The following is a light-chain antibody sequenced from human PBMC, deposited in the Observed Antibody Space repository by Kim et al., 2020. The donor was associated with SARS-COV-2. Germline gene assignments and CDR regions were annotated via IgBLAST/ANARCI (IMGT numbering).Light chain of an antibody. V-gene: IGLV3-1*01. CDR2: QDS. CDR1: KLGDKY. J-gene: IGLJ1*01. CDR3: QAWDSSTFYV. Sequence: VSPGQTASITCSGDKLGDKYACWYQQKPGQSPVLVIYQDSKRPSGIPERFSGSNSGNTATLTISGTQAMDEADYYCQAWDSSTFYVFGTGTKVTVL.